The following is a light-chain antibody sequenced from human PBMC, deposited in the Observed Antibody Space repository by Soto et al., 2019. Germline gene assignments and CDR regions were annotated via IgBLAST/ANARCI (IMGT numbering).Light chain of an antibody. V-gene: IGKV1-39*01. CDR3: QQSYSVPHT. CDR1: QNIFRY. Sequence: DIQMTQSPSSLSASVGDRVTITCRASQNIFRYLSWYQHKPGKAPKLLIYAASSLQSGVPSRFCGSGSGTDFALTISSLQPEDFATFYCQQSYSVPHTFGQGTKLEI. CDR2: AAS. J-gene: IGKJ2*01.